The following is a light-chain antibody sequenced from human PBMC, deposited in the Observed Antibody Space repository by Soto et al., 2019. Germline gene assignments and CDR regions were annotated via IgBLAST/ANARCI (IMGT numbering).Light chain of an antibody. CDR1: SSDVGDYPY. V-gene: IGLV2-14*01. CDR2: EVT. CDR3: SYYSATNTLV. Sequence: QPALAQPASVSGSPGQSITISCTGTSSDVGDYPYVSWYQQHPGRVPKLIIYEVTNRPSGITSRFSGAKAENTASLTISGLQAEDEAHYYCSYYSATNTLVFGSGTKVTVL. J-gene: IGLJ1*01.